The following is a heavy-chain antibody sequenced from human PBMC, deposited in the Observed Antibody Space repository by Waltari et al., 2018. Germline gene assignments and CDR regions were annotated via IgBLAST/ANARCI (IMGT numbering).Heavy chain of an antibody. CDR1: GISFSHAW. CDR3: TTELGIGAFFDF. J-gene: IGHJ2*01. Sequence: EVQLVESGGGLVKPGGSLRLSCAASGISFSHAWMNWVRQAPGKGPEWVGRIKSNTDGGTTDYNAVVRGRFFMSRDDSKNTLHLVMKSLKTEDTAVYYCTTELGIGAFFDFWGRGTLVTVSS. D-gene: IGHD3-10*01. V-gene: IGHV3-15*01. CDR2: IKSNTDGGTT.